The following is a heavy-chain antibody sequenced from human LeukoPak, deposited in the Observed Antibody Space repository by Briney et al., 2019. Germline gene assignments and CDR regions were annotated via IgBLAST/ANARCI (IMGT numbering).Heavy chain of an antibody. CDR2: IWYDGSNK. CDR1: GFTFSSYG. V-gene: IGHV3-33*01. CDR3: ARDNVLQLSFDY. Sequence: GGSLSLSCAASGFTFSSYGMHWVRQAPGKGLEWVAVIWYDGSNKYYADSVKGRFTISRDNSKNTLYLQMNSLRAEDTAVYYCARDNVLQLSFDYWGQGTLVTVSS. D-gene: IGHD5-18*01. J-gene: IGHJ4*02.